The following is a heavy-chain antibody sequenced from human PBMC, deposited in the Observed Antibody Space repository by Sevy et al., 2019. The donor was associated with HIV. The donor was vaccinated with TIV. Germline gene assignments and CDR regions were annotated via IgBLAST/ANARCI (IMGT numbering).Heavy chain of an antibody. Sequence: GGSLRLSCAASGFTFSSYEMNWVHQAPGKGLEWVSYISSSGSTIYYADSVKGRFTISRDNAKNSLYLQMNSLRAEDTAVYYCARDSCSGGSCYSGGDYWGQGTLVTVSS. D-gene: IGHD2-15*01. CDR2: ISSSGSTI. CDR1: GFTFSSYE. J-gene: IGHJ4*02. CDR3: ARDSCSGGSCYSGGDY. V-gene: IGHV3-48*03.